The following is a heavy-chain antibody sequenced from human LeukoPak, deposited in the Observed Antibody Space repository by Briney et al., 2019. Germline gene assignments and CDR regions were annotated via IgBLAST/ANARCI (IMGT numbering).Heavy chain of an antibody. V-gene: IGHV3-30*03. D-gene: IGHD4-11*01. Sequence: GGSLRLSCAASGFTFSSYGMHWVRQAPGEGLEWLAVISFDGSNKYYTDSVKGRFTISRDNSKNTLYLQMNSLGVDDTAVYYCGTYSINNAREFQYWGQGTLVTVPS. CDR2: ISFDGSNK. CDR3: GTYSINNAREFQY. J-gene: IGHJ1*01. CDR1: GFTFSSYG.